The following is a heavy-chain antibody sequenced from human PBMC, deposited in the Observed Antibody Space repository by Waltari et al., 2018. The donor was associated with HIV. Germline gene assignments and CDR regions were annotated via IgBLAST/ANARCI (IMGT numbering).Heavy chain of an antibody. CDR2: IKSKTDGGTT. CDR3: TTAYDSSGYYYLPWFQH. Sequence: EVQLVESGGGLVKPGGALRLSFAACGCTFSNGWLRWSRTAPGKGLEWVGRIKSKTDGGTTDYAAPVKGRFTISRDDSKNTLYLQMNSLKTEDTAVYYCTTAYDSSGYYYLPWFQHWGQGTLVTVSS. J-gene: IGHJ1*01. CDR1: GCTFSNGW. D-gene: IGHD3-22*01. V-gene: IGHV3-15*01.